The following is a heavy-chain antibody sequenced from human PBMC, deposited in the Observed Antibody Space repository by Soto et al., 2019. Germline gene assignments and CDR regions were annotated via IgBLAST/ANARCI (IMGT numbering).Heavy chain of an antibody. J-gene: IGHJ4*02. CDR3: AKDSRGYSYGYFDY. Sequence: PGGSLKLSSVASGFTFSSYAMSWVRQAPGKGLEWVSAISGSGGSTYYADSVKGRFTISRDNSKNTLYLQMNSLRAEDTAVYYCAKDSRGYSYGYFDYWGQGTLVTVSS. V-gene: IGHV3-23*01. CDR1: GFTFSSYA. D-gene: IGHD5-18*01. CDR2: ISGSGGST.